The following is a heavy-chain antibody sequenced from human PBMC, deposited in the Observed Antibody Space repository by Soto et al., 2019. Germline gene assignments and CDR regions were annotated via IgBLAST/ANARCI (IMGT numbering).Heavy chain of an antibody. D-gene: IGHD4-17*01. V-gene: IGHV4-31*01. CDR3: AIDPGIYGDSRCFDL. CDR1: GDSLSRGASY. CDR2: VYYTGST. Sequence: QVQLQESGPGLVKPSQTLSLMCTVSGDSLSRGASYWSWIRQVPGKGLEWIGYVYYTGSTRYNPSLESLLTIAVDTSNSQFYLYRASVTAADTGVYYCAIDPGIYGDSRCFDLWGRGPLVAVSS. J-gene: IGHJ4*02.